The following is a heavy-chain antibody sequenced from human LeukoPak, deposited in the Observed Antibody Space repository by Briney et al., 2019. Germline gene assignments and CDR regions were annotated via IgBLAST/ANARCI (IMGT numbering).Heavy chain of an antibody. Sequence: GGSLRLSCAASGFTFSDHYMHWVRQAPGKGLEWVGRTTNKPTSYTTLYAASVKGRFTISRDDSKNSLYLQMNSLKTEDTAVYYCARILPLDLMVRGVKGGYYMDVWGKGTTVTISS. D-gene: IGHD3-10*01. J-gene: IGHJ6*03. CDR1: GFTFSDHY. CDR2: TTNKPTSYTT. V-gene: IGHV3-72*01. CDR3: ARILPLDLMVRGVKGGYYMDV.